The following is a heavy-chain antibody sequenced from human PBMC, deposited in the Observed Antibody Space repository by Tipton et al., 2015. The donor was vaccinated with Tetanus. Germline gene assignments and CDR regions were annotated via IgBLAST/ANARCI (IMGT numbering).Heavy chain of an antibody. J-gene: IGHJ3*02. CDR3: ARRRYTWNRGGFDI. V-gene: IGHV4-39*02. CDR1: GGSISDKKYY. D-gene: IGHD1-20*01. CDR2: IYFKGDT. Sequence: TLSLTCTVSGGSISDKKYYWGWIRQPPGKGLEWIASIYFKGDTYYSPTLKSRVTIAVDTSQNVVSLRLTSVTAADTAVYYCARRRYTWNRGGFDIWGQGTMVILSS.